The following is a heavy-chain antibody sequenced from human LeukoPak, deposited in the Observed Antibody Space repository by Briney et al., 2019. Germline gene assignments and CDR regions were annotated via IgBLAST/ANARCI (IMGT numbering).Heavy chain of an antibody. J-gene: IGHJ4*02. D-gene: IGHD3-10*01. CDR2: VSASGGST. CDR3: AKSLGNQGVIDY. Sequence: GGSLRLSCAASGFIFRNHAMNWVRQAPGQGLEWVSGVSASGGSTFNTDSVKGRFSISRDNSKNTLYLEMHSLRPEDTALYYCAKSLGNQGVIDYWGQGTLVTVSS. V-gene: IGHV3-23*01. CDR1: GFIFRNHA.